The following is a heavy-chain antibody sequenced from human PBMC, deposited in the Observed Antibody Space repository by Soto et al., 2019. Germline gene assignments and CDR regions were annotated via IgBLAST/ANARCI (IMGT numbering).Heavy chain of an antibody. CDR2: ISSSSSTI. Sequence: GGSLRLSCAASGFTFSSYSMNWVRQAPGKGLEWVSYISSSSSTIYYADSVKGRFTISRDNAKNSLYLQMNSLRAEDTAVYYCASGYCSSTSCHKDYWGQGTLVTVSS. V-gene: IGHV3-48*01. CDR3: ASGYCSSTSCHKDY. D-gene: IGHD2-2*02. CDR1: GFTFSSYS. J-gene: IGHJ4*02.